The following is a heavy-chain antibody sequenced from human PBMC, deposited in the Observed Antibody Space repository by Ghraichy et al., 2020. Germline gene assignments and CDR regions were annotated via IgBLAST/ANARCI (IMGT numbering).Heavy chain of an antibody. CDR2: IYWDDDK. D-gene: IGHD2-15*01. Sequence: SGPTLVKPTQTLTLTCTFSGFSLSTSGVGVGWIRQPPGKALEWLALIYWDDDKRYSPSLKSRLTITKDTSKNQVVLTMTNMDPVDTATYYCAHICSGGSCYSVVFDYWGQGTLVTVSS. J-gene: IGHJ4*02. CDR1: GFSLSTSGVG. V-gene: IGHV2-5*02. CDR3: AHICSGGSCYSVVFDY.